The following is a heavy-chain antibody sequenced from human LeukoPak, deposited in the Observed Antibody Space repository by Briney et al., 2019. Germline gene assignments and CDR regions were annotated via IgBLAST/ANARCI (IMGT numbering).Heavy chain of an antibody. CDR2: ISAYNRNT. CDR3: ARDSALAYYGSGL. J-gene: IGHJ6*02. Sequence: ASVKVSCKPSGYTYTSYGISCVRQAPGQGLEWMGWISAYNRNTNYAQKFQDRVTMTTDSSTTTASMELRSLTSDDTALVYCARDSALAYYGSGLWGQGTTVTVSS. CDR1: GYTYTSYG. V-gene: IGHV1-18*01.